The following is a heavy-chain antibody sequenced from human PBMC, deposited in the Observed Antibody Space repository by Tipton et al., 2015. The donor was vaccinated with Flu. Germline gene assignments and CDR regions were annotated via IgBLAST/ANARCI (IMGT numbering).Heavy chain of an antibody. CDR1: GGTFSSYA. V-gene: IGHV1-69*01. J-gene: IGHJ4*02. Sequence: QLVQSGAEVKKPGSSVKVSCKASGGTFSSYAISWVRQAPGQGLEWMGGIIPIFGTANYAQKFQGRVTITADESTSTAYMEPSSLRSKDTAVYYCAGRSIGEYFDYWGQGTLVTVSS. CDR2: IIPIFGTA. D-gene: IGHD2-21*01. CDR3: AGRSIGEYFDY.